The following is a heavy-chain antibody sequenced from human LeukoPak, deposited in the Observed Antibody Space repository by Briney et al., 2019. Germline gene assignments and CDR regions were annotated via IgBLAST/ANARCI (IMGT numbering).Heavy chain of an antibody. CDR2: IGRTGDI. J-gene: IGHJ3*01. V-gene: IGHV3-23*01. CDR3: AKYQLLNNNYWRDAFDF. Sequence: GGSLRLSCAASGFTFSNYAMTWVRQAPGKGLEWVSVIGRTGDIFYADSVKGRFTISRDNSKNTLYLQMNSLRAEDTAVYYYAKYQLLNNNYWRDAFDFWGQGTMVTVSS. CDR1: GFTFSNYA. D-gene: IGHD1-1*01.